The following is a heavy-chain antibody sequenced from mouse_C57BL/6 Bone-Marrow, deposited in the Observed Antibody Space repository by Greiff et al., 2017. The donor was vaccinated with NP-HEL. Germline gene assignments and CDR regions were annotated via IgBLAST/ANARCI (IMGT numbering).Heavy chain of an antibody. CDR1: GYTFTDYY. Sequence: EVKLQQSGPELVKPGASVKISCKASGYTFTDYYMNWVKQSHGKSLEWIGDINPNNGGTSYNQKFKGKATLTVDKSSSTAYMELRSLTSEDSAVYYCARLLPRNYWGQGTTLTVSS. J-gene: IGHJ2*01. D-gene: IGHD2-12*01. CDR3: ARLLPRNY. CDR2: INPNNGGT. V-gene: IGHV1-26*01.